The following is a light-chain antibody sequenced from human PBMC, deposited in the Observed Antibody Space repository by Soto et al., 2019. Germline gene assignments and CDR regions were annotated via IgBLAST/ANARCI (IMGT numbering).Light chain of an antibody. J-gene: IGKJ3*01. CDR1: QSVSSY. CDR3: QQRSNWPRGACT. CDR2: DAS. Sequence: EIVLTQSPATLSLSPGERATLSCRASQSVSSYLAWYQQKPGQAPRLLIYDASNRATGIPARFSGSGSGTDFTLTISSLEPEDFAVYYCQQRSNWPRGACTFGPGTKVDIK. V-gene: IGKV3-11*01.